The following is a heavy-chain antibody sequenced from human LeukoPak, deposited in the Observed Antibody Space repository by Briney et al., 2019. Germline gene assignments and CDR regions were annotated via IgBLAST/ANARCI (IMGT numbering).Heavy chain of an antibody. CDR3: ARVGHIAVAGTYDF. D-gene: IGHD6-13*01. J-gene: IGHJ4*01. CDR2: IFYSGSP. V-gene: IGHV4-59*08. CDR1: GGSISSYY. Sequence: SEKLSLTCTVSGGSISSYYWSWIRQSQGKGLEWIANIFYSGSPNSKPPLKSRITISFDTSKNQFSLKLSSVTAADTAVYYCARVGHIAVAGTYDFWGQGKLVTVSS.